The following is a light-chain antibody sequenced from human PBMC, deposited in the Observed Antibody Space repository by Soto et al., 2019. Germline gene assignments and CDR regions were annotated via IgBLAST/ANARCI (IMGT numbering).Light chain of an antibody. Sequence: EIVLTQSPATLSLFPGERATLSCRSSQSVGRSLAWYQHKPGQAPRLLLYDASNRATVVPARFSGSGSGTDFPLTISRLEPEDFAVYYCQQRSNWITFVQGTRLEIE. J-gene: IGKJ5*01. V-gene: IGKV3-11*01. CDR2: DAS. CDR1: QSVGRS. CDR3: QQRSNWIT.